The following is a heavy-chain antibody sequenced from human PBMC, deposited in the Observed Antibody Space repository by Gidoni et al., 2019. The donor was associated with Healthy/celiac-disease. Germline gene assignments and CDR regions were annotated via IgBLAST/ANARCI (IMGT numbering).Heavy chain of an antibody. D-gene: IGHD3-3*01. CDR2: ISDDGSNK. J-gene: IGHJ4*02. CDR3: AREYYDFWSGYYHCDY. Sequence: QVQLVESGGGVVQPGRSLRLDCAASGFTLSSYAMHWVRQAPGKGLEWVAVISDDGSNKYYADPVKGRFTISRDNSKNTLYLQMNSLRAEDTAVYYCAREYYDFWSGYYHCDYWGQGTLVTVSS. V-gene: IGHV3-30-3*01. CDR1: GFTLSSYA.